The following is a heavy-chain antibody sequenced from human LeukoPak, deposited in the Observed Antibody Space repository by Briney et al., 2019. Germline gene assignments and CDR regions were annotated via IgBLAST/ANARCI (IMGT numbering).Heavy chain of an antibody. V-gene: IGHV4-59*01. CDR3: ARSPTGGSPLFDY. J-gene: IGHJ4*02. CDR1: GGSISTYY. Sequence: SETLSLTCTVSGGSISTYYWSWIRQPPGKGLEWIGYIYYSGGTNYNPSLKSRLTISVDTSKNQFSLRLSSVTAADTAVYYCARSPTGGSPLFDYWGQGTLVTVSS. D-gene: IGHD2-15*01. CDR2: IYYSGGT.